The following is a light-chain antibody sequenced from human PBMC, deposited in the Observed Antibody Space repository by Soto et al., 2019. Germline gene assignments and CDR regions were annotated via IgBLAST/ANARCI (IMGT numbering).Light chain of an antibody. CDR1: QSINSH. CDR2: AAS. J-gene: IGKJ1*01. V-gene: IGKV1-39*01. CDR3: QMYSSALTWT. Sequence: DIQMTQSPSSLSAAVGDRVTIACRASQSINSHLNWYQQKAGKAPKLLIYAASSLQSGVPSRFSGSGSGTDFALTITSLQPEDVATYYCQMYSSALTWTFGQGTKVDIK.